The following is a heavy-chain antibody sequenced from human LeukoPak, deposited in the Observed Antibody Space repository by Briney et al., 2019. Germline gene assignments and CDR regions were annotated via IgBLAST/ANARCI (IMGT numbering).Heavy chain of an antibody. CDR3: AKSGGVRFDP. D-gene: IGHD3-16*01. Sequence: GGTLRLSCAASGFTFNNYGMSWVRQAPGKGLEWVSAISDYGGSTYYGDSVKGRFTIYRDNSKNTLYLEMNSLRAEDTAVYYCAKSGGVRFDPWGRGTLVTVSS. V-gene: IGHV3-23*01. CDR2: ISDYGGST. CDR1: GFTFNNYG. J-gene: IGHJ5*02.